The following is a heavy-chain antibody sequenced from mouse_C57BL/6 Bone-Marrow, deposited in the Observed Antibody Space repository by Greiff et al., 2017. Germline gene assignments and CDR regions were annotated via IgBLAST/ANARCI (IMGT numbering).Heavy chain of an antibody. D-gene: IGHD1-1*01. J-gene: IGHJ2*01. CDR2: ICSKSSNNAT. CDR1: GFTFTTYT. Sequence: EVQLVESGGGLVQPKGSLKLSCAASGFTFTTYTMHWVRQAPGQGLEWVARICSKSSNNATYYAVSVKDRFTMSRDDSKSMLYLKMNTLKTEDTYMYSREREYDYGSSYSFDYWGQGTTLTVSA. CDR3: EREYDYGSSYSFDY. V-gene: IGHV10-3*01.